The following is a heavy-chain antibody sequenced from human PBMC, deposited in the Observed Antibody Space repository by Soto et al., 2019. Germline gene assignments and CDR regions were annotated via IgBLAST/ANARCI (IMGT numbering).Heavy chain of an antibody. CDR1: GFTFSSYW. CDR3: ARDPSSWLDS. CDR2: INSDGSST. V-gene: IGHV3-74*01. D-gene: IGHD6-13*01. Sequence: EVQLVESGGDLVQPGGSLRLSCAVSGFTFSSYWMHWVRQAPGKGPVWVSRINSDGSSTSYGDSVKGRFIISRDNAKNTLYLQMSSLRVEDTAVYYCARDPSSWLDSWGQGTLVTVSS. J-gene: IGHJ4*02.